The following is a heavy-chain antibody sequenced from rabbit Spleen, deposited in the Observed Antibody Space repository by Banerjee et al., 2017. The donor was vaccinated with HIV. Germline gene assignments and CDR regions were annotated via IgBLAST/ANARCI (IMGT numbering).Heavy chain of an antibody. CDR2: IDIGSSGFT. J-gene: IGHJ6*01. CDR3: ARDTSSSFSSYGMDL. Sequence: QSLEESGGGLVQPEGSLTLTCKASGFDLSSSYYMCWVRQAPGKGLEWIACIDIGSSGFTYYASWAKGRFTISKTSSTTVTLQMTRLTAADTATYFCARDTSSSFSSYGMDLWGPGTLVTVS. D-gene: IGHD1-1*01. V-gene: IGHV1S40*01. CDR1: GFDLSSSYY.